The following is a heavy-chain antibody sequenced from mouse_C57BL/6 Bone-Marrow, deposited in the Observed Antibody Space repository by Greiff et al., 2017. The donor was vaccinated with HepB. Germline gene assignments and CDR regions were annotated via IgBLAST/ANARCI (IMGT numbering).Heavy chain of an antibody. CDR3: ATYDGYYDFDY. J-gene: IGHJ2*01. Sequence: EVMLVESGGGLVKPGGSLKLSCAASGFTFSSYTMSWVRQTPEKRLEWVATISGGGGNTYYPDSVEGRFTISRDNAKNTLYLQMRSLRSEDTALYYCATYDGYYDFDYWGQGTTLTVSS. D-gene: IGHD2-3*01. CDR1: GFTFSSYT. V-gene: IGHV5-9*01. CDR2: ISGGGGNT.